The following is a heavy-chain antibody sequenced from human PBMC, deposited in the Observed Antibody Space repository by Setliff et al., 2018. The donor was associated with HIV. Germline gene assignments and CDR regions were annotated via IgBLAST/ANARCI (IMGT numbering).Heavy chain of an antibody. CDR3: ARSPGVDTNMAFDY. D-gene: IGHD5-18*01. CDR1: GGSIINNF. Sequence: PSETLSLTCTVSGGSIINNFWSWIRLPPGKGLEYIGYIYYSGSTDYNPSLKSRVTISVDTSRNQFSLKLSSVTAADTAVYYCARSPGVDTNMAFDYWGQGMLVTVSS. CDR2: IYYSGST. V-gene: IGHV4-59*01. J-gene: IGHJ4*02.